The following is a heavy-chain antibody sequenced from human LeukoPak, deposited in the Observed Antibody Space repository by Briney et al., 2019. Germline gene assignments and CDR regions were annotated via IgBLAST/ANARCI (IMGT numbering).Heavy chain of an antibody. CDR1: GYTFTSYD. V-gene: IGHV1-8*01. J-gene: IGHJ6*02. Sequence: ASVKVSCKASGYTFTSYDINWVRQATGQGLEWMGWMNPNSGNTGYAQKFQGRVSMTRNTSISTACMELSSLRSEDTAVYYCARNPSMDYYYGMDVWGQGTTVTVSS. CDR2: MNPNSGNT. CDR3: ARNPSMDYYYGMDV. D-gene: IGHD3-3*02.